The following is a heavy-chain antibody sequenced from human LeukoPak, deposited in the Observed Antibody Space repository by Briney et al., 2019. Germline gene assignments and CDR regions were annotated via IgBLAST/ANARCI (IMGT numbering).Heavy chain of an antibody. J-gene: IGHJ4*02. CDR3: ARDFRADYYDSSGYIDY. CDR2: IIPILGIA. D-gene: IGHD3-22*01. CDR1: GGTFSSYA. Sequence: ASVKVSCKASGGTFSSYAISWVRQAPGQGLEWMGQIIPILGIANYAQKFQGRVTITADKSTSTAYMELSSLRSEDTAVYYCARDFRADYYDSSGYIDYWGQGTLVTVSS. V-gene: IGHV1-69*10.